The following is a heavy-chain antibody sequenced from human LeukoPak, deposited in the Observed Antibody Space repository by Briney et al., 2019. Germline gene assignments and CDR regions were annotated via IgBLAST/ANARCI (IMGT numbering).Heavy chain of an antibody. CDR2: VSAYNGNT. J-gene: IGHJ4*02. CDR1: GYTVTTYV. CDR3: AKEGRFTRGIDY. D-gene: IGHD3-10*01. V-gene: IGHV1-18*01. Sequence: ASVKVSCKPSGYTVTTYVIIWVRQAPGQGREGWIGVSAYNGNTNYTPKLQGRVTITTDTSTSTAYMELRTVRADDTAVYYCAKEGRFTRGIDYWGQGTLVTVSS.